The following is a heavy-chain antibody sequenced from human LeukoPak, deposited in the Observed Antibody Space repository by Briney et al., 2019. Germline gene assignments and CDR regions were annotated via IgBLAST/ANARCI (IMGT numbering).Heavy chain of an antibody. J-gene: IGHJ4*02. CDR1: GDSITSGDYY. Sequence: SQTLSLTCTVSGDSITSGDYYWTWIRQPPGKGLEWVAYMHYTGNTYYNSSLKSRLTISVDTSKNQFSLRLSFVTAADTAVYYCARDRNDFWSGYSDYWGQGTLVTVSS. CDR2: MHYTGNT. CDR3: ARDRNDFWSGYSDY. V-gene: IGHV4-30-4*08. D-gene: IGHD3-3*01.